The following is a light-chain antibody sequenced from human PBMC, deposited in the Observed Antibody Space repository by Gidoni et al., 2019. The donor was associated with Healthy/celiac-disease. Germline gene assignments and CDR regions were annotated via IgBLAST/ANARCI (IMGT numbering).Light chain of an antibody. Sequence: IQLTQSPSTLSASVGDRVTITCRASQSISSWLAWYQQKPGKAPKLLSYKASSLESGVPSRFSGSGSGTEFTLTISSLQPDDFATYYCQQYNSYRTFGQGTKVEIK. CDR1: QSISSW. CDR2: KAS. V-gene: IGKV1-5*03. J-gene: IGKJ1*01. CDR3: QQYNSYRT.